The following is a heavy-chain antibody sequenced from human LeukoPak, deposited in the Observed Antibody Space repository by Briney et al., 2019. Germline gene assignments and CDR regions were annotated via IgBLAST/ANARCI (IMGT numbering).Heavy chain of an antibody. V-gene: IGHV3-7*05. CDR1: GFIFSNYW. J-gene: IGHJ4*02. D-gene: IGHD1-1*01. CDR2: IKQDGSQK. Sequence: PGGPLRLSCAASGFIFSNYWMIWVRQAPGKGLEWVGNIKQDGSQKRYADSVRGRFSISRDNAQTSLYLQMNSLRVEDTAIYYCARASDPWLQLTWGQGTLVTSSS. CDR3: ARASDPWLQLT.